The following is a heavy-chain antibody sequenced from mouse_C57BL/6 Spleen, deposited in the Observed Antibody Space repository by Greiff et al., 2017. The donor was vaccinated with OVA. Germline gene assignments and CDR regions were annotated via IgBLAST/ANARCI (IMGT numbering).Heavy chain of an antibody. CDR3: ARSEPLLWGVYWYFDV. V-gene: IGHV1-53*01. J-gene: IGHJ1*03. CDR1: GYTFTSYW. Sequence: QVQLQQPGTELVKPGASVKLSCKASGYTFTSYWMHWVKQRPGPGLEWIGNLNPSNGGTNYNEKFKSKATLTVDKSSSTAYMQLSSLTSEDSAVYYCARSEPLLWGVYWYFDVWGTGTTVTVSS. D-gene: IGHD2-1*01. CDR2: LNPSNGGT.